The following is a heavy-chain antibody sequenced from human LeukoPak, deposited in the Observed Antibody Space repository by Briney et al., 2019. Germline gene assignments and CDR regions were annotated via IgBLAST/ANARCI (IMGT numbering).Heavy chain of an antibody. J-gene: IGHJ4*02. CDR2: ISSSGGST. CDR1: GFTFSSYA. D-gene: IGHD5-24*01. V-gene: IGHV3-23*01. Sequence: GGSLRLSCAASGFTFSSYAMSWVRQAPGKGLEWVSAISSSGGSTYYADSVKGRFTISRDNSKDTLYLQMNSLRAEDTAVYYCANQLDGYNSFDYWGQGTLVTVSS. CDR3: ANQLDGYNSFDY.